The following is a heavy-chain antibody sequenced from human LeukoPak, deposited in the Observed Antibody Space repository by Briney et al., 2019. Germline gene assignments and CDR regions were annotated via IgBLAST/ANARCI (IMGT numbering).Heavy chain of an antibody. CDR3: AILRHSSGWYSNC. J-gene: IGHJ4*02. Sequence: SETLSLTCTVSGGSISSSSYYWGWVRQPPGKGLEWIGSIYYGGSTYYNPSLKSRVTISVDTSRNQFSLKLSSVTAADTAVYYCAILRHSSGWYSNCWGQGTLVTVSS. CDR1: GGSISSSSYY. D-gene: IGHD6-19*01. V-gene: IGHV4-39*01. CDR2: IYYGGST.